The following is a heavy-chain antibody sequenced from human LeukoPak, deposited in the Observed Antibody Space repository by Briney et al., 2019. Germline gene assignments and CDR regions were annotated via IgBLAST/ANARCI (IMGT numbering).Heavy chain of an antibody. D-gene: IGHD5-24*01. CDR3: ARGTGRDGYVDY. V-gene: IGHV1-69*04. J-gene: IGHJ4*02. CDR2: IIPTLGIA. CDR1: GGTFSSYA. Sequence: SVKVSCKASGGTFSSYAISWVRQAPGQGLEWMGRIIPTLGIANYAQKFQGRVTITADKSTSTAYMELSSLRSEDTAVYYCARGTGRDGYVDYWGQGTLVTVSS.